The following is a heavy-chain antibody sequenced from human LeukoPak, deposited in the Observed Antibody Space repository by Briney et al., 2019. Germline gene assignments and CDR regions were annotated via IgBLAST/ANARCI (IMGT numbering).Heavy chain of an antibody. CDR2: IYYSGST. V-gene: IGHV4-59*01. J-gene: IGHJ5*02. CDR1: GGSISSYY. Sequence: PSETLSLTCTVSGGSISSYYWSWIRQPPGKGLEGLGYIYYSGSTNYNPSLKSRVTISVDTSKHHFSLKLSSVPAADTAVYYCATYRAYCSGGSCINWFDPWGQGTLVTVSS. CDR3: ATYRAYCSGGSCINWFDP. D-gene: IGHD2-15*01.